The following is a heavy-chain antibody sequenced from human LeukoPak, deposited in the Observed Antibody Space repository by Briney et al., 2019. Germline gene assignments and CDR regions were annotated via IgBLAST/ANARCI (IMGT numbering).Heavy chain of an antibody. V-gene: IGHV4-59*01. CDR3: ASGDFCSKSNCYLRPMDV. CDR1: GGSISDDY. CDR2: IYYSGST. J-gene: IGHJ6*03. Sequence: SETLSLTCTVSGGSISDDYWKWSRQPPGKGLEWIGYIYYSGSTTYNPSLKSRVTMSVDTAKNQFSLTVRSVTAADTAVYYCASGDFCSKSNCYLRPMDVWGKGTTVSVSS. D-gene: IGHD3-3*01.